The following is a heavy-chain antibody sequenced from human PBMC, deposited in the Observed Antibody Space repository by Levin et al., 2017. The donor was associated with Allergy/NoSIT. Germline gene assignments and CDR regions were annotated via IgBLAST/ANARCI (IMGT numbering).Heavy chain of an antibody. J-gene: IGHJ4*02. D-gene: IGHD2-15*01. Sequence: ASVKVSCKASGYTFSSYHMHWVRQAPEQGLEWMGIINPSGGSTSYAQKFQGRVTMTRDTSTSTVYMELSSLRSEDTAVYYCARDAPCCSGGSCYPGSWGQGTLVTVSS. CDR2: INPSGGST. V-gene: IGHV1-46*01. CDR1: GYTFSSYH. CDR3: ARDAPCCSGGSCYPGS.